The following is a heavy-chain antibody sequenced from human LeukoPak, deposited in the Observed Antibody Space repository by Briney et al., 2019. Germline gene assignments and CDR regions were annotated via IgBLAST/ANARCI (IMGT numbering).Heavy chain of an antibody. CDR2: IKQDGSEK. CDR1: GFTFSSYW. CDR3: ASMTVVVPAVHFDY. J-gene: IGHJ4*02. D-gene: IGHD2-2*01. V-gene: IGHV3-7*02. Sequence: GGSLRLSCAASGFTFSSYWMSWVRQAPGKGLEWVANIKQDGSEKYYVDSVKGRFTISRDNAKNSLYLQMNSLRADDTAVYYCASMTVVVPAVHFDYWGQGTLVTVSS.